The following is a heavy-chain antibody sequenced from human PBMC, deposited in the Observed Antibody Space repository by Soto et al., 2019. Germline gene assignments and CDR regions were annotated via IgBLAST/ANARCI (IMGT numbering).Heavy chain of an antibody. J-gene: IGHJ6*02. V-gene: IGHV1-46*01. CDR2: INPSGGST. CDR3: ARDWRTYYDFWSGYSLYGMDV. Sequence: ASVKVSCKASGYTFTSYYMHWVRQAPGQGLEWMGIINPSGGSTSYAQKFQGRVTMTRDTSTSTVYMELSSLRSEDTAGYYCARDWRTYYDFWSGYSLYGMDVWGQGTTVTVSS. D-gene: IGHD3-3*01. CDR1: GYTFTSYY.